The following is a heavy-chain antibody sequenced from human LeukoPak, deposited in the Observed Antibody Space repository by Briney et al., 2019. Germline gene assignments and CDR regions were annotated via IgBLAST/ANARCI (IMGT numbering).Heavy chain of an antibody. CDR1: GGSISGYF. V-gene: IGHV4-59*08. D-gene: IGHD4/OR15-4a*01. Sequence: SETLSLTCTVSGGSISGYFWSWIRQPPGKGLEWIGFIYYSGSTNYNPSLKSRVTISVDTSKNQFSPNLSSVTAADTAVYYCARLTDLGLPDAFDIWGRGTLVTFS. CDR3: ARLTDLGLPDAFDI. J-gene: IGHJ3*02. CDR2: IYYSGST.